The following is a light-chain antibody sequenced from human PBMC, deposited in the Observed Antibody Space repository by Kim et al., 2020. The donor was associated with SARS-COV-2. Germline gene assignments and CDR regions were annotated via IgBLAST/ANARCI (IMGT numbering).Light chain of an antibody. Sequence: SPGERATLSCRASQSVSSSYLAWYQQKPGQSPRLLIYGASSRATGIPDRFSGSGSGTDFTLTISRLEPEDFAVYYCQQYGSSLVTFGQGTKVDI. CDR2: GAS. CDR1: QSVSSSY. J-gene: IGKJ1*01. CDR3: QQYGSSLVT. V-gene: IGKV3-20*01.